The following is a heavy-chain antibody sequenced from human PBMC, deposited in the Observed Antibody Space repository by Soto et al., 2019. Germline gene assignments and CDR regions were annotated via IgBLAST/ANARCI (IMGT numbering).Heavy chain of an antibody. Sequence: SETLSLTCTVSGGSISSYYWSWIRQPPGKGLEWIGYIYYSGSTNYNPSLKSRVTISVDTSKNQFSLKLSSVTAADTAVYYCAALYSGVVPPPYHYYYYMDVWGKGTTVTVSS. CDR3: AALYSGVVPPPYHYYYYMDV. J-gene: IGHJ6*03. V-gene: IGHV4-59*01. CDR2: IYYSGST. D-gene: IGHD3-3*01. CDR1: GGSISSYY.